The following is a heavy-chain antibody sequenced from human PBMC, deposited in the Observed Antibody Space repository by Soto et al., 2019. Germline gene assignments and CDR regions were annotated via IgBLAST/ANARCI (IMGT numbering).Heavy chain of an antibody. V-gene: IGHV3-15*07. CDR3: STGIHIPVYY. D-gene: IGHD2-21*01. CDR1: GFTFSNAW. Sequence: EVQLVESGGGLVEPGGSLRLSCAASGFTFSNAWMNWVRQAPGKGLEWVGRIKSNTDGGTTDYAAPVKGRFTISRDDSKNTLYLQMNSLKSEDTAVSYCSTGIHIPVYYWGQGTLVTVCS. CDR2: IKSNTDGGTT. J-gene: IGHJ4*02.